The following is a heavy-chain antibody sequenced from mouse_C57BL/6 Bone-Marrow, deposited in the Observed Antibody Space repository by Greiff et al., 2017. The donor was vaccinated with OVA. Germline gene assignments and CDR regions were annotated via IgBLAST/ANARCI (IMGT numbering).Heavy chain of an antibody. V-gene: IGHV1-5*01. Sequence: VQLQQSGTVLARPGASVKMSCKTSGYTFTSYWMHWVKQRPGPGLEWIGAIYPGNSDTSYNQKFKGEAKLTAVTSASTAYMELSSLTNEDSAVYYCTRWLLSFAYWGQGTLVTVSA. CDR2: IYPGNSDT. J-gene: IGHJ3*01. CDR1: GYTFTSYW. CDR3: TRWLLSFAY. D-gene: IGHD2-3*01.